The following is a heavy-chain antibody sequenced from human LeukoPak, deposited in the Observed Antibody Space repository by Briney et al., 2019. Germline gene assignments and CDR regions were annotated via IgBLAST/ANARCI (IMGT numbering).Heavy chain of an antibody. V-gene: IGHV4-39*01. Sequence: SETLSLTCTVSGGSISSSSYYWDWIRQPPGKGLEWIGTIFYSGTTSYSPSLKSRVTISVDTSRNQFSLKLNSVTAADTAIYSCARRRIAAIDYWGQGTLVTVSS. CDR3: ARRRIAAIDY. CDR2: IFYSGTT. CDR1: GGSISSSSYY. D-gene: IGHD6-13*01. J-gene: IGHJ4*02.